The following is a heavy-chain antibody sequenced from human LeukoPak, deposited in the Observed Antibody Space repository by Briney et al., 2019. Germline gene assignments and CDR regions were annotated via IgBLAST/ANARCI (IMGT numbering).Heavy chain of an antibody. CDR1: GFTFNNYW. CDR3: ARVPALWFGEENWFDP. J-gene: IGHJ5*02. Sequence: GGSLRLSCAASGFTFNNYWMHWVRQAPGKGLEWVSSISSSSSYIYYADSVKGRFTISRDNAKNSLYLQMNSLRAEDTAVYYCARVPALWFGEENWFDPWGQGTLVTVSS. V-gene: IGHV3-21*01. D-gene: IGHD3-10*01. CDR2: ISSSSSYI.